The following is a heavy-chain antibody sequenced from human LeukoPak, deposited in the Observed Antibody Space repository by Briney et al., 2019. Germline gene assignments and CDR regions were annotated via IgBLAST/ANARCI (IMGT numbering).Heavy chain of an antibody. CDR3: ARRNGYNAGALDFDY. J-gene: IGHJ4*02. D-gene: IGHD5-24*01. Sequence: GESLKISCKGSGYSFTSYWIGWVRQTPGKGLEWMGIISPGDSDTAYSPSFQGQVTISADKSISTAYLQWSSLRASDTAMYYCARRNGYNAGALDFDYWGQGTLVTVPS. CDR2: ISPGDSDT. CDR1: GYSFTSYW. V-gene: IGHV5-51*01.